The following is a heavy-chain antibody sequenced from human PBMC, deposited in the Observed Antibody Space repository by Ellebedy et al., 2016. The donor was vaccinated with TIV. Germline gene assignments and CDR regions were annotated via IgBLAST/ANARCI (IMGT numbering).Heavy chain of an antibody. D-gene: IGHD3-16*02. Sequence: GESLKISCAASGFTFSSYAMSWVRQAPGTGLEWLSTISGGGQNIYYAQSVKGRFTISRDNSKTTLYLQMNGLGAEDTALYYCAALPVILRDSAFDLWGRGTMVTIS. V-gene: IGHV3-23*01. CDR3: AALPVILRDSAFDL. CDR2: ISGGGQNI. J-gene: IGHJ3*01. CDR1: GFTFSSYA.